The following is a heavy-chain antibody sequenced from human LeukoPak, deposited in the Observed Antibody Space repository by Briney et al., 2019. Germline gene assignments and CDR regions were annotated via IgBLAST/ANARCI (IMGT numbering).Heavy chain of an antibody. D-gene: IGHD2-2*01. J-gene: IGHJ4*02. CDR3: ARGVVPAAIGWGYFDY. V-gene: IGHV4-61*01. CDR2: IYYSGST. Sequence: SETLSLTCTVSGGSISSSSYYWSWIRQPPGKGLEWIGYIYYSGSTNYNPSLKSRVTISVDTSKNQFSLKLSSVTAADTAVYYCARGVVPAAIGWGYFDYWGQGTLVTVSS. CDR1: GGSISSSSYY.